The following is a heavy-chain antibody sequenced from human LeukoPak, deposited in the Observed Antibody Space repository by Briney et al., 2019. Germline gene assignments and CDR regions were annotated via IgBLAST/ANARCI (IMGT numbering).Heavy chain of an antibody. CDR3: ARTSGAAAGTYYYYGMDV. CDR2: IYHSGST. J-gene: IGHJ6*02. D-gene: IGHD6-13*01. Sequence: KPSETLSLTCAVSGGSISSSNWWSWVRQPPGKGLEWIGEIYHSGSTNYNPPLKSRVTISVDKSKNQFSLKLSSVTAADTAVYYCARTSGAAAGTYYYYGMDVWGQGTTVTVSS. CDR1: GGSISSSNW. V-gene: IGHV4-4*02.